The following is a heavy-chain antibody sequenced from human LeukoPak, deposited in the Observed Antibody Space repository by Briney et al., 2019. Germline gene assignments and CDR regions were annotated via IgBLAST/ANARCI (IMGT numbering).Heavy chain of an antibody. D-gene: IGHD4-17*01. J-gene: IGHJ2*01. CDR1: GGSISTYY. CDR3: ARDQTTVTTAAWYFDL. Sequence: SETLSLTCTVSGGSISTYYWSWIRQPPGKGLEWVGSIHYSGRSNSNPSLTGRLTISVDTSKNQFSMKLSSVTASDTAVYYCARDQTTVTTAAWYFDLWGRGTLVTVSS. CDR2: IHYSGRS. V-gene: IGHV4-59*01.